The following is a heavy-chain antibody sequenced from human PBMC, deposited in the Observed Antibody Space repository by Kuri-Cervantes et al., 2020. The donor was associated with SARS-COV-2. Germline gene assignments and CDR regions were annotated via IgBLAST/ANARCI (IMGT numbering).Heavy chain of an antibody. D-gene: IGHD3-22*01. CDR1: GGTFSSYA. CDR2: IIPIFGTA. V-gene: IGHV1-69*13. CDR3: ARAVTDDSSGYKYYFDY. J-gene: IGHJ4*02. Sequence: SVKVFCKASGGTFSSYAISWVRQAPGQGLEWMGRIIPIFGTANYAQKFQGRVTITADESTSTAYMELSSLRSEDTAVYYCARAVTDDSSGYKYYFDYRGQGTLVTVSS.